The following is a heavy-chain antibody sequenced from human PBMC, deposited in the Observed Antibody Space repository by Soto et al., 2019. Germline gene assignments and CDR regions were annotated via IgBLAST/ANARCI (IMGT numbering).Heavy chain of an antibody. V-gene: IGHV4-34*01. CDR3: ARGWVRIFGY. Sequence: QVQLQQWGAGLLKPSETLSLTCAVYGGSFSGYYWNWIRQPPGKGLEWIGEINHSGSTNYNPSLKSRVTISVDTSKNQFSLKLSSVTAADTAVYYGARGWVRIFGYWGQGTLVTVSS. J-gene: IGHJ4*02. CDR2: INHSGST. D-gene: IGHD6-13*01. CDR1: GGSFSGYY.